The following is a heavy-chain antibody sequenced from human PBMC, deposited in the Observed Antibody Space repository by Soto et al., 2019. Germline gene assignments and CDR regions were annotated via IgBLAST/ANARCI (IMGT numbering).Heavy chain of an antibody. CDR1: GYTFTSYG. CDR3: ASAPPTGGTSFFDY. CDR2: ISAYNGNT. Sequence: ASVKVSCKASGYTFTSYGISWVRQAPGQGLEWMGWISAYNGNTNYAQKLQGRVTMTTDTSTNTAYMELRSLRSDDAAVYGCASAPPTGGTSFFDYWGQGTLVTVSS. D-gene: IGHD3-16*01. V-gene: IGHV1-18*01. J-gene: IGHJ4*02.